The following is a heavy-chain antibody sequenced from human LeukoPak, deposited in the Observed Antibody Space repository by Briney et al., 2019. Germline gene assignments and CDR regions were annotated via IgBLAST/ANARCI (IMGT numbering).Heavy chain of an antibody. Sequence: ASVKVSCKASGYTFTSHGISWVRQAPGQGLEWMGWISAYNGNTNYAQKLQGRVTMTTDTSTSTAYMELMSLRSDDTAVYYCARVQGTDYYDSSGIYYFDYWGQGT. CDR3: ARVQGTDYYDSSGIYYFDY. CDR2: ISAYNGNT. CDR1: GYTFTSHG. J-gene: IGHJ4*02. V-gene: IGHV1-18*01. D-gene: IGHD3-22*01.